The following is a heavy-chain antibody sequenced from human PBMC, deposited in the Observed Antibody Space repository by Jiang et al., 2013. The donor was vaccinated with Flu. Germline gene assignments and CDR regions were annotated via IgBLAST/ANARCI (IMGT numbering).Heavy chain of an antibody. Sequence: SLKSRVTISVDTSKNQFSLKLSSVTAADTAVYYCARGRIVVVPAALTTRDAFDIWGQGTMVTVSS. J-gene: IGHJ3*02. D-gene: IGHD2-2*01. CDR3: ARGRIVVVPAALTTRDAFDI. V-gene: IGHV4-39*07.